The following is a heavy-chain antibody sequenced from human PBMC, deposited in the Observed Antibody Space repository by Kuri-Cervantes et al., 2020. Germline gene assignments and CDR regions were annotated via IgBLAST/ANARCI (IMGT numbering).Heavy chain of an antibody. CDR2: INHGGST. CDR1: GGSFSGYY. D-gene: IGHD3-10*01. J-gene: IGHJ6*03. CDR3: AVGRRSMVRGRNYYYMDV. V-gene: IGHV4-34*01. Sequence: SQTLSLTCGGYGGSFSGYYWSWIRQPPGKGLEWIGEINHGGSTNYNPSLKSRVTISVDTSKNQFSLKLSSVTAADTAVYYCAVGRRSMVRGRNYYYMDVWGKGTTVTVSS.